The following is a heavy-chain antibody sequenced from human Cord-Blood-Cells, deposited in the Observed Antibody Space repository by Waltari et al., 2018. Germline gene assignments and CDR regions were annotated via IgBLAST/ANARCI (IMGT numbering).Heavy chain of an antibody. D-gene: IGHD6-6*01. Sequence: QVQLVQSGAEVKKPGSSVKVSCKASGGTFSSYAISWVRQAPGQGLEWMGGIIPIFGTANYAQEFQGRVTITADESTSTAYMELSSLRSEDTAVYYCARGGLSIAARPGHWFDPWGQGTLVTVSS. CDR1: GGTFSSYA. CDR3: ARGGLSIAARPGHWFDP. CDR2: IIPIFGTA. J-gene: IGHJ5*02. V-gene: IGHV1-69*01.